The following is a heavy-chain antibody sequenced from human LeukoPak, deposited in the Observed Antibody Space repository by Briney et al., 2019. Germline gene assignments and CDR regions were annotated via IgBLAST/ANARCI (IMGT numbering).Heavy chain of an antibody. Sequence: PGGSLRLSCAASGFPFDDYGMTWVRQAPGKGLEWVSGINWNGGSTGYADSVKGRFTISRDNAKNSLYLQMNSLRAEDTAVYYCARAKGDIVVVPAAMGYYYYYMDVWGKGTTVTISS. CDR2: INWNGGST. V-gene: IGHV3-20*04. D-gene: IGHD2-2*01. CDR3: ARAKGDIVVVPAAMGYYYYYMDV. J-gene: IGHJ6*03. CDR1: GFPFDDYG.